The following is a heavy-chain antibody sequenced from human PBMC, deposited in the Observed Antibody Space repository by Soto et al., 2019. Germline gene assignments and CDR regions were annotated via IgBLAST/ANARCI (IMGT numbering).Heavy chain of an antibody. CDR3: ARGVTVFGLVSRFWFDP. V-gene: IGHV4-30-4*01. D-gene: IGHD3-3*01. Sequence: PTETLSLTDNVSGGSISSGDYSWSWVRQSPGKGLEWIGHIYNSGITYYNPSLKSRVVISIDTSRNQFSLRLNSLTAADRAVYFCARGVTVFGLVSRFWFDPWGQGTVVTVSS. J-gene: IGHJ5*02. CDR2: IYNSGIT. CDR1: GGSISSGDYS.